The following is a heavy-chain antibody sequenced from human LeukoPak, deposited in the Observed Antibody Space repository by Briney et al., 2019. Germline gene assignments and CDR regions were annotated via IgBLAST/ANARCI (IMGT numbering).Heavy chain of an antibody. CDR2: IYYSGST. Sequence: PSETLSLTCTVSGGSISTYYWSWIRQPQGKGLEWIAYIYYSGSTNYNPSLRSRVSISVDTSKNQFSLKLNSVTAADTAVYYCARVSRELMFFDYWGQGSLVTVSS. CDR1: GGSISTYY. V-gene: IGHV4-59*01. J-gene: IGHJ4*02. D-gene: IGHD3-10*02. CDR3: ARVSRELMFFDY.